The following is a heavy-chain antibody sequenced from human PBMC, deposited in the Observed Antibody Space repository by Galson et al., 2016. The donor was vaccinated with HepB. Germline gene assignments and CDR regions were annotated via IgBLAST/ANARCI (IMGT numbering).Heavy chain of an antibody. V-gene: IGHV3-33*01. Sequence: SLRLSCAVSGFTFGTYGMHRVRQAPGKGLEWVAAMWSDGSNEYYSDSVKGRFTISGDNSKNTVFLQLNSLRVEDTAIYYCARRMAGGYYSPAFDMWGQGTMVVVSS. CDR3: ARRMAGGYYSPAFDM. CDR1: GFTFGTYG. J-gene: IGHJ3*02. CDR2: MWSDGSNE. D-gene: IGHD3-3*01.